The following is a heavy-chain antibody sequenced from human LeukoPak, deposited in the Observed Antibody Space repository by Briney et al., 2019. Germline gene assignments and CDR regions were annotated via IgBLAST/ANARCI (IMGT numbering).Heavy chain of an antibody. V-gene: IGHV5-51*01. D-gene: IGHD4-17*01. CDR1: GYSFTSYW. Sequence: GGSLRLSCKGSGYSFTSYWIGWVRQMPGKGLEWMGIIYPGDSDTRYSPSFQGQVTISADKSISTAYLQWSSLKASDTAMYYWARRGYGDSYYFDYWGQETLVTVSS. J-gene: IGHJ4*02. CDR2: IYPGDSDT. CDR3: ARRGYGDSYYFDY.